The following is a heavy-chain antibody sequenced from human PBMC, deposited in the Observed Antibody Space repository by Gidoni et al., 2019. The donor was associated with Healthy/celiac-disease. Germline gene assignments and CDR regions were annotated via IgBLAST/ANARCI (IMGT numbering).Heavy chain of an antibody. D-gene: IGHD6-19*01. V-gene: IGHV3-7*03. Sequence: CPASGFTFSSYWMSWVRQAPGKGLEWVANIKQDGSEKYYVDSVKGRFTISRDNAKNSLYLQMNSLRAEDTAVYYCAREGGSVAGSDAFDIWGQGTMVTVSS. CDR1: GFTFSSYW. J-gene: IGHJ3*02. CDR2: IKQDGSEK. CDR3: AREGGSVAGSDAFDI.